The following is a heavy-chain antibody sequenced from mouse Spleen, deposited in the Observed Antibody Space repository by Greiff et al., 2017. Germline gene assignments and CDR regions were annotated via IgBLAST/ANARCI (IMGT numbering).Heavy chain of an antibody. CDR3: MLLRLPYYFDY. CDR1: GYTFTSYW. J-gene: IGHJ2*01. Sequence: QVQLQQPGAELVRPGASVKLSCKASGYTFTSYWINWVKQRPGQGLEWIGNIYPSDSYTNYNQKFKDKATLTVDKSSSTAYMQLSSPTSEDSAVYYCMLLRLPYYFDYWGQGTTLTVSS. D-gene: IGHD1-2*01. V-gene: IGHV1-69*02. CDR2: IYPSDSYT.